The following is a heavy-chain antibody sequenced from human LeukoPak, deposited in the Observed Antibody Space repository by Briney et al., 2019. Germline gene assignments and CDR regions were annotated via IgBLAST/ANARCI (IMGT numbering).Heavy chain of an antibody. CDR3: ARNLGDPYMDV. CDR1: GYTFTGYY. J-gene: IGHJ6*03. CDR2: INPNSSDT. Sequence: SVKVSCKASGYTFTGYYIHWVRQAPGQGLEWMGWINPNSSDTNYAQKFQGRVTMTRDTSISTAYMELSRLRSADTAVYYCARNLGDPYMDVWGKGTTVTVSS. V-gene: IGHV1-2*02. D-gene: IGHD3-16*01.